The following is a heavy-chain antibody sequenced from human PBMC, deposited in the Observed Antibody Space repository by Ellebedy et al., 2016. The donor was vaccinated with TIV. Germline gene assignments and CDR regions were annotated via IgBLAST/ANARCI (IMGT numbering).Heavy chain of an antibody. Sequence: GESLKISCAASGFTFSNYAIHWVRQAPGKGLEWVAIISYDGSDKYYADSVKGRFTISRDNSKNTLYLQMNSLRADDTAVYYCARAAPGRDYWGQGTLVTVSS. CDR3: ARAAPGRDY. CDR1: GFTFSNYA. D-gene: IGHD6-13*01. CDR2: ISYDGSDK. J-gene: IGHJ4*02. V-gene: IGHV3-30*01.